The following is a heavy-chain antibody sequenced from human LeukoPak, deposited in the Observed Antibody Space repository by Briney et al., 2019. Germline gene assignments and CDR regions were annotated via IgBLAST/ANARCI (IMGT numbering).Heavy chain of an antibody. Sequence: PGGSLRLSCAASGFTFSNAWMSWVRQAPGKGLEWVGRIKSKTDGGTTDYAAPVKGRFTISRDDSKNTLYLQMNSLRAEDTAVYCCAKSHYYDSSVTRDWFDPWGQGTLVTVSP. J-gene: IGHJ5*02. V-gene: IGHV3-15*01. D-gene: IGHD3-22*01. CDR2: IKSKTDGGTT. CDR1: GFTFSNAW. CDR3: AKSHYYDSSVTRDWFDP.